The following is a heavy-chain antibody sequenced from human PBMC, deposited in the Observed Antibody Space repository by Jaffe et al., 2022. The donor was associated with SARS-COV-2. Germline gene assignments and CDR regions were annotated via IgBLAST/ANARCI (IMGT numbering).Heavy chain of an antibody. Sequence: QVQLVESGGGVVQPGRSLRLSCAASGFTFSSYAMHWVRQAPGKGLEWVAVISYDGSNKYYADSVKGRFTISRDNSKNTLYLQMNSLRAEDTAVYYCARVYSSSWYYYYYYMDVWGKGTTVTVSS. J-gene: IGHJ6*03. CDR3: ARVYSSSWYYYYYYMDV. D-gene: IGHD6-13*01. CDR2: ISYDGSNK. CDR1: GFTFSSYA. V-gene: IGHV3-30*04.